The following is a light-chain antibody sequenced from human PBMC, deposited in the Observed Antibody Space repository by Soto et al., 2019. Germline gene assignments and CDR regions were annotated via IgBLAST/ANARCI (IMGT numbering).Light chain of an antibody. CDR2: SNN. V-gene: IGLV1-44*01. Sequence: QAVVTQPPSASGTPGQTVTISCSGSSFNIGSNTVNWCQQLPGTAPKLLIFSNNLRPSEVPDRFSGSKSGTSASLAISGLQSEDEADYYCAAWDDSLSGWVFGGGTKGTVL. CDR3: AAWDDSLSGWV. J-gene: IGLJ3*02. CDR1: SFNIGSNT.